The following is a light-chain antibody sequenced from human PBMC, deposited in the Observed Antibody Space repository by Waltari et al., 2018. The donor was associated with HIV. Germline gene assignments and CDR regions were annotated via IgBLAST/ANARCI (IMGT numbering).Light chain of an antibody. J-gene: IGLJ1*01. Sequence: QSVLTQPPSASGTPGQRVTIPCSGSSSNIENDNVDWYQQLTGAAPRLLIYKDTQRPSGVPDRFTGSKSGTSASLAISGLRSEDEADYYCVGWDSRLSGYVFGSGTKVTVL. CDR2: KDT. CDR1: SSNIENDN. CDR3: VGWDSRLSGYV. V-gene: IGLV1-47*01.